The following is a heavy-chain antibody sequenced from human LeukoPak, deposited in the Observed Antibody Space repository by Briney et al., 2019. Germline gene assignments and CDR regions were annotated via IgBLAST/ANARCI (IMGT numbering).Heavy chain of an antibody. V-gene: IGHV1-3*01. D-gene: IGHD3-22*01. CDR3: ARADYYDSSGYYPAGY. J-gene: IGHJ4*02. Sequence: KFQGRVTITRDTSASTAYMELSSLRAEDTAVYYCARADYYDSSGYYPAGYWGQGTLVTVSS.